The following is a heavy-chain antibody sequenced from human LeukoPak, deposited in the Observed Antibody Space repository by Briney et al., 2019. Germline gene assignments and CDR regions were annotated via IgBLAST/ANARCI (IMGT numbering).Heavy chain of an antibody. CDR2: IHYSGST. D-gene: IGHD3-22*01. J-gene: IGHJ4*02. CDR3: ARAAGFDSISD. Sequence: SETLSLTCTVSGGSVSSGSYYWSWIRQPPGKGLEWIGYIHYSGSTNYNPSLKSRVTISVDTSKNQFSLKLSSVTAADTAVYYCARAAGFDSISDWGQGTLVTVSS. CDR1: GGSVSSGSYY. V-gene: IGHV4-61*01.